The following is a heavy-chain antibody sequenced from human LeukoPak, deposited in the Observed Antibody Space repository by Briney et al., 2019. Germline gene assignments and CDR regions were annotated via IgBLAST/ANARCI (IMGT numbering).Heavy chain of an antibody. CDR2: INSDGSST. CDR1: GFTFSSYS. CDR3: ARDAEYSSGWSRYGWFDP. V-gene: IGHV3-74*01. J-gene: IGHJ5*02. Sequence: GGSLRLSCAASGFTFSSYSMNWVRQAPGKGLVWVSRINSDGSSTSYADSVKGRFTISRDNAKNTLYLQMNSLRAEDTAVYYCARDAEYSSGWSRYGWFDPWGQGTLVTVSS. D-gene: IGHD6-19*01.